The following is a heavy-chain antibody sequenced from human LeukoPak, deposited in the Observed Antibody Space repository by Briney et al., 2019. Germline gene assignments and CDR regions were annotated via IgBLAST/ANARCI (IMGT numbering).Heavy chain of an antibody. CDR1: GFTFSSYA. CDR3: ARGGTMTRSFDY. D-gene: IGHD3-22*01. CDR2: IYSGGST. V-gene: IGHV3-53*01. J-gene: IGHJ4*02. Sequence: GGSLRLSCAASGFTFSSYAMSWVRQAPGKGLEWVSVIYSGGSTYYADSVRGRFTISRDNSKNTLYLQMNSLRAEDTAVYYCARGGTMTRSFDYWGQGTLVTVSS.